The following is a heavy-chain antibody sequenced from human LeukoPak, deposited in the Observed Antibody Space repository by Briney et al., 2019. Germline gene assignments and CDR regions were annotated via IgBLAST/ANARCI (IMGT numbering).Heavy chain of an antibody. J-gene: IGHJ4*02. CDR1: GYTFTNYG. D-gene: IGHD2-2*01. CDR3: ARVPPSAHQLLSSDY. V-gene: IGHV1-18*04. Sequence: ASVKVSCKASGYTFTNYGISWVRQAPGQGLEWMAWISANNGETRYAQNFQVRVTMTTDTSTSTAYMELRSLRSDDTAVYYCARVPPSAHQLLSSDYWGQGAQVTVSS. CDR2: ISANNGET.